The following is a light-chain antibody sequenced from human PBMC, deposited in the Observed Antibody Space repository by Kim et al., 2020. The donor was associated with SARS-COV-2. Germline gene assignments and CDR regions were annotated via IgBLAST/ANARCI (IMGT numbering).Light chain of an antibody. CDR1: QNVINNY. Sequence: SPGERATLSCRASQNVINNYLAWYQQKPGQAPRLLIYGASSRATGTPDRFSGSGSGTDFTLTVSRLEPEDFAVYYCQQYGRTPYTFGQGTKLEI. J-gene: IGKJ2*01. V-gene: IGKV3-20*01. CDR3: QQYGRTPYT. CDR2: GAS.